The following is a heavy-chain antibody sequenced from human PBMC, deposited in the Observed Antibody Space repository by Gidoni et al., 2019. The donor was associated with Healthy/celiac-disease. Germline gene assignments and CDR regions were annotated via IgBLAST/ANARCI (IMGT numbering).Heavy chain of an antibody. CDR1: GYSCTSYW. J-gene: IGHJ4*02. CDR2: IDPSDYYT. CDR3: ARLLGRYCSSTSCYVGSDY. Sequence: EGQPVQSGAEVKKPGGSLRIPCKGSGYSCTSYWISWVRPMPGKGLEWMGRIDPSDYYTNYSPAFQGHGTISADKSISTAYLQWSSLKASDTAMYYGARLLGRYCSSTSCYVGSDYWGQGTLVTVSS. D-gene: IGHD2-2*01. V-gene: IGHV5-10-1*03.